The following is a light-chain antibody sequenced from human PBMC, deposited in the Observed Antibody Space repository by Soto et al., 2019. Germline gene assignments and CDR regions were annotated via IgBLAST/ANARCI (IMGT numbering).Light chain of an antibody. V-gene: IGLV2-8*02. CDR3: DSYARSSNFYSV. CDR1: SSDVGGYNY. J-gene: IGLJ2*01. Sequence: SECRSPCQPYHITNTGTSSDVGGYNYVSWYQQYPGRAPKLMIYEVTKRPSGGPDRFSGSKSGNTASLTVSGLQAEVEADYSCDSYARSSNFYSVVGGVTKVTVL. CDR2: EVT.